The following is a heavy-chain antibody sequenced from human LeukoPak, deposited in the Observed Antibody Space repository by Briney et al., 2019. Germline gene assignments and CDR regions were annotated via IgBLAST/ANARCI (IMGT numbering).Heavy chain of an antibody. CDR3: ARPPSSSGWSAFDY. D-gene: IGHD6-19*01. V-gene: IGHV3-30*02. CDR2: IRYDGNIK. Sequence: GGSLRLSCAASGFSFSSFGIHWVRQAPGKGLEWVAFIRYDGNIKHYADSVKGRCTISRDNFKNTLYLEINSLRAEDTAVYYCARPPSSSGWSAFDYWGQGTLVTVSS. J-gene: IGHJ4*02. CDR1: GFSFSSFG.